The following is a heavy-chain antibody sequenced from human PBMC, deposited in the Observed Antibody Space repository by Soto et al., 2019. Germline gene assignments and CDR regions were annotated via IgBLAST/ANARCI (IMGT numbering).Heavy chain of an antibody. V-gene: IGHV1-69*02. D-gene: IGHD3-16*01. CDR2: IIPILGIA. Sequence: QVQLVQSGAEVKKPGSSVKVSCKASGGTFSSYTISWVRQAPGQGLEWMGRIIPILGIANYAQKFQGRVTIPAEKSTSTAYMELSSLRSEDTAVYYCARSASANAFDIWGQGTMVTVSS. CDR3: ARSASANAFDI. J-gene: IGHJ3*02. CDR1: GGTFSSYT.